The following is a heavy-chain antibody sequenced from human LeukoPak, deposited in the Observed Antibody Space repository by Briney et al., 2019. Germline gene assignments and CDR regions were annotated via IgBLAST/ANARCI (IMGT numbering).Heavy chain of an antibody. Sequence: GSLRLSCAASGFTFNSYAMSWVRQAPGKGLEWVSAISGSGGSTYYADSVKGRFTISRDNSKNTLYLQMNSLRAEDTAVYYCATTREWELRIDYWGQGTLVTVSS. J-gene: IGHJ4*02. CDR1: GFTFNSYA. D-gene: IGHD1-26*01. CDR3: ATTREWELRIDY. V-gene: IGHV3-23*01. CDR2: ISGSGGST.